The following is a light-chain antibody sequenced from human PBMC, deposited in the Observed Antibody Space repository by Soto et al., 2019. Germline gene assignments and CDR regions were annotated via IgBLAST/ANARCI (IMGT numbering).Light chain of an antibody. J-gene: IGLJ2*01. CDR2: SNN. V-gene: IGLV1-44*01. Sequence: QYVLTQPPSASGTPGQRVTISCSGSSYYIGINTVNRYQQLPGTAPKLLIHSNNQRPSGVPDRFSGSKSGTSASLAISGLQSEDEADYYCAGWDNSLNGVAFGGGTKVTAL. CDR1: SYYIGINT. CDR3: AGWDNSLNGVA.